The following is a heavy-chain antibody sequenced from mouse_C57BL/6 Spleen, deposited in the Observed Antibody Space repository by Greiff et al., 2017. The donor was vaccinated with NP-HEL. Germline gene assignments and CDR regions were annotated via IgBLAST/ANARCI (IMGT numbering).Heavy chain of an antibody. CDR3: VRQTDGYYRFAY. D-gene: IGHD2-3*01. CDR2: IRSKSNNYAT. Sequence: DVHLVESGGGLVQPKGSLKLSCAASGFSFNTYAMNWVRQAPGKGLEWVARIRSKSNNYATYYADSVKDRFTISRDDSESMLYLQMNNLKTEDTAMYYCVRQTDGYYRFAYWGQGTLVTVSA. CDR1: GFSFNTYA. V-gene: IGHV10-1*01. J-gene: IGHJ3*01.